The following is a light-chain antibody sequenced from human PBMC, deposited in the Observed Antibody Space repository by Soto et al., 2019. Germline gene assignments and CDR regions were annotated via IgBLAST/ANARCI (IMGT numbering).Light chain of an antibody. J-gene: IGKJ3*01. Sequence: EIVLTQSPGTLSLSPGERATLSCRASQSVSSSYLAWYQQKPGQAPRLLIYGASSRPTGIPDRFSGSGSGTDFTLTISRLEPEDFAVYYCQQYGSSPPGTFGPGTKVDIK. V-gene: IGKV3-20*01. CDR1: QSVSSSY. CDR2: GAS. CDR3: QQYGSSPPGT.